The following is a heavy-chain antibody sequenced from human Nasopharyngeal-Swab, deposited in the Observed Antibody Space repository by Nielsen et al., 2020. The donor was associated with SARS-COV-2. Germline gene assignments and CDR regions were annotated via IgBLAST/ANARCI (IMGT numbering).Heavy chain of an antibody. CDR3: ARGGYQLLLRNYYYGMDV. D-gene: IGHD2-15*01. CDR2: VDHTGRT. CDR1: VGSFSGYY. V-gene: IGHV4-34*01. J-gene: IGHJ6*02. Sequence: GSLRLSCAVHVGSFSGYYWSWVRQPPGKGLEWIGDVDHTGRTNNNPSLQSRVTMSVDTSKNQFSLTLSSVTAADTAVYYCARGGYQLLLRNYYYGMDVWSQGTTVTVSS.